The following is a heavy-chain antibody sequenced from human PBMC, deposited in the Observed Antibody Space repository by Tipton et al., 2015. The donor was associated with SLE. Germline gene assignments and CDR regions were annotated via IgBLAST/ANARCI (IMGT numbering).Heavy chain of an antibody. Sequence: GLVKPSETLPLTCNVSGYSISSGTDYWSWIRQPAGKGLEWTGHIYTSGRTNYNPPLKSRVTISVDTSKNQFSLTLSSVTAADTAVHYCARGGGETGYYMDVWGKGTTVTVSS. V-gene: IGHV4-61*02. CDR2: IYTSGRT. J-gene: IGHJ6*03. CDR1: GYSISSGTDY. D-gene: IGHD3-10*01. CDR3: ARGGGETGYYMDV.